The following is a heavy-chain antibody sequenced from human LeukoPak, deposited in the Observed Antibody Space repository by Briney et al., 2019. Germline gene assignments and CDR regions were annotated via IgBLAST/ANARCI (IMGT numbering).Heavy chain of an antibody. J-gene: IGHJ4*02. CDR2: ISYDGSNK. CDR1: GFTFSSYA. Sequence: GGSLRLSCAASGFTFSSYAMHWVRQAPGKGLEWVAVISYDGSNKYYADSVKGRFTISRDNSKNTLYLQMNSLRSDDTAVYYCARGSVVVPAAFDYWGQGTLVTVSS. D-gene: IGHD2-2*01. V-gene: IGHV3-30-3*01. CDR3: ARGSVVVPAAFDY.